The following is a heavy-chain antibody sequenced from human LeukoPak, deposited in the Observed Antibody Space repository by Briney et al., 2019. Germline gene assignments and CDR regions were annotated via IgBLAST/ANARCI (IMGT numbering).Heavy chain of an antibody. Sequence: SETLSLTCAVYGGSFSGYYWSWIRQPPGKGLEWIGEINHSGSTNYNPSLKSRVTMSVDTSKNQFSLKLSSVTAADTAVYYCAREDNYGDYYYYGMDVWGQGTTVTVSS. CDR3: AREDNYGDYYYYGMDV. J-gene: IGHJ6*02. CDR1: GGSFSGYY. CDR2: INHSGST. D-gene: IGHD4-17*01. V-gene: IGHV4-34*01.